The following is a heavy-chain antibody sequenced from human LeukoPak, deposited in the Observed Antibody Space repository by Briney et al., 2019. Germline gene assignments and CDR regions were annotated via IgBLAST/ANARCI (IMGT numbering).Heavy chain of an antibody. V-gene: IGHV3-23*01. CDR3: AKDQGYYGAGSYKEYF. D-gene: IGHD3-10*01. Sequence: GGSLRLSCAASGFPFSSYAMSWVRQAPGKGLEWVSVISGHSDITYYADSVKGRFTISRDNSKNTLYLQMNSLRAEDTAVYHCAKDQGYYGAGSYKEYF. J-gene: IGHJ1*01. CDR1: GFPFSSYA. CDR2: ISGHSDIT.